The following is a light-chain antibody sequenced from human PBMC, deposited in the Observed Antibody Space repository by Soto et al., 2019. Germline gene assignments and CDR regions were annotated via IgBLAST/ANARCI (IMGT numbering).Light chain of an antibody. CDR1: SSDVGGYDY. CDR3: SSYTSSITVDVV. CDR2: EVS. J-gene: IGLJ2*01. Sequence: QSALTQPASVSGSPGQSITISCTGTSSDVGGYDYVSWYQHFPGKAPKLIIYEVSNRPSGVSNRFSGSKSGNTASLTISGLQAEDEADYYCSSYTSSITVDVVFGGGTKLPVL. V-gene: IGLV2-14*01.